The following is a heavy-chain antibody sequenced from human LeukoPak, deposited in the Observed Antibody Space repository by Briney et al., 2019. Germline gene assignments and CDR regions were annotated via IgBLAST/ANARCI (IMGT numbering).Heavy chain of an antibody. D-gene: IGHD2-2*01. J-gene: IGHJ3*02. CDR1: GFTFSSYA. CDR2: ISGSGGST. Sequence: GGSLRLSCAASGFTFSSYAMSWVRQAPGKGLEWVSAISGSGGSTYYADSVKGRFTISRDNSKNTLYLQMNSLRAEDTAVYYCAKSQIVYRGPTPLIGYCSSTSCYWGAFDIWGQGTMVTVSS. V-gene: IGHV3-23*01. CDR3: AKSQIVYRGPTPLIGYCSSTSCYWGAFDI.